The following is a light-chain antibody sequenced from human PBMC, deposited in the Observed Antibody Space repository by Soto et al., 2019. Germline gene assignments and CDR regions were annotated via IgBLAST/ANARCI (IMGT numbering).Light chain of an antibody. J-gene: IGKJ2*01. CDR2: KAS. V-gene: IGKV1-5*03. CDR1: ESISTW. Sequence: DIQMTQSPSTLSASVGDRVTITCRASESISTWLAWYQQKPGKAPNLLIYKASSLESGVPSRFSGSGSGTEFTLTISRLEPEDFAVYFCQQYGSSPRTFGQGTKLEIK. CDR3: QQYGSSPRT.